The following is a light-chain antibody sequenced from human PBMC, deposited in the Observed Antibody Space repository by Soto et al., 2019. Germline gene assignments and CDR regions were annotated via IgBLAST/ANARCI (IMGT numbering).Light chain of an antibody. CDR2: DVS. V-gene: IGLV2-14*01. Sequence: QSALTPPASVSGSPGHSITISCTGTSSDVGGYNYVSWYQQHPGKAPKLMIYDVSNRPSGVSNRFSGSKSGNTASLTISGLQAEDEADYYCSSYTSSSTLEVFGTGTKVTVL. J-gene: IGLJ1*01. CDR1: SSDVGGYNY. CDR3: SSYTSSSTLEV.